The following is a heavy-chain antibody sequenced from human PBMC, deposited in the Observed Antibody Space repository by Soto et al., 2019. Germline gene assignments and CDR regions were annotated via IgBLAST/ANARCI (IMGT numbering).Heavy chain of an antibody. Sequence: SETLSLTCTVSGGSISSSSYYWGWIRQPPGKGLEWIGEINHSGSTNYNPSLKSRVTISVDTSKNQFSLKLSSVAAADTAVYYCARGRIMITFGGVIVNWFDPWGQGTLVTVSS. CDR1: GGSISSSSYY. J-gene: IGHJ5*02. V-gene: IGHV4-39*07. CDR2: INHSGST. D-gene: IGHD3-16*02. CDR3: ARGRIMITFGGVIVNWFDP.